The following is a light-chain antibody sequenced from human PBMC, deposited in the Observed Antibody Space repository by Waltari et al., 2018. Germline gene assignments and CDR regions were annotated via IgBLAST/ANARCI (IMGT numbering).Light chain of an antibody. J-gene: IGKJ4*01. V-gene: IGKV3D-15*01. Sequence: EIVMTQSPATLSVSPGERATLSCRASPSVSSTLAWYQQKPGQPPSLLIYGASTRATATPARFSGSGSGTEFTLAISSLQSEDFAVYYCQQYYEWPLTFGGGTKVEIK. CDR1: PSVSST. CDR3: QQYYEWPLT. CDR2: GAS.